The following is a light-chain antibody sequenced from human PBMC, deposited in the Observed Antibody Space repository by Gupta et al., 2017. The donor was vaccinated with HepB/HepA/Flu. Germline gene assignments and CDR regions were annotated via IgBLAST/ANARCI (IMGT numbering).Light chain of an antibody. CDR2: AAS. J-gene: IGKJ1*01. V-gene: IGKV1-39*01. CDR3: QQSYRTPRT. Sequence: DIQMTQSPSSLSASVGDRVTITCRASQSISSYVNWYQQKPGKAPKVLIDAASSLQSGVTSRFSGSGSGTDFTLTISSLQPEDFATYYCQQSYRTPRTFGQGTKVEMK. CDR1: QSISSY.